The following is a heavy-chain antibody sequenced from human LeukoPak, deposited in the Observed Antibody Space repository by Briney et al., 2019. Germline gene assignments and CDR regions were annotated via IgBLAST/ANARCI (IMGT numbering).Heavy chain of an antibody. CDR3: AKHSRSGYSAYENAFGI. D-gene: IGHD5-12*01. V-gene: IGHV4-39*01. J-gene: IGHJ3*02. CDR1: GGSISSSSYY. CDR2: IYYSGST. Sequence: SETLSLTCTVSGGSISSSSYYWDWIRQPPGKGLEWIGGIYYSGSTYYNPSLKSRVTISVDTSKNPFSLKLNSVTAADTAVYYCAKHSRSGYSAYENAFGIWGQGTMVTVSS.